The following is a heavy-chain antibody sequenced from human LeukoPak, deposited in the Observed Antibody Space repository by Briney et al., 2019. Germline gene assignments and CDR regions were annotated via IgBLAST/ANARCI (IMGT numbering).Heavy chain of an antibody. V-gene: IGHV4-59*08. J-gene: IGHJ4*02. CDR2: IYYSGST. Sequence: PSETLSLTCAVYGGSFSGYYWSWIRQPPGKGLEWIGYIYYSGSTNYNPSLKSRVTISVDTSKNQFSLKLSSVTAADTAVYYCASNGANYYDSSGLFDYWGQGTLVTVSS. D-gene: IGHD3-22*01. CDR3: ASNGANYYDSSGLFDY. CDR1: GGSFSGYY.